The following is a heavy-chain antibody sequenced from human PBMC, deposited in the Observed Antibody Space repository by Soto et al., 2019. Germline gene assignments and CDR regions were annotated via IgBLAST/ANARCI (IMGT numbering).Heavy chain of an antibody. D-gene: IGHD4-17*01. CDR2: ISVRGDYR. V-gene: IGHV3-23*01. CDR1: GFTFSSSG. Sequence: EGQLLQSGGGLVQPGGSLRLSCAASGFTFSSSGMSWFRQAPGKGLEWVSSISVRGDYRYYADSVKGRFTISRDNSKNTLYLQMSSLTAEDTALYYCANHGGFDFWGQGTMVAVSS. CDR3: ANHGGFDF. J-gene: IGHJ3*01.